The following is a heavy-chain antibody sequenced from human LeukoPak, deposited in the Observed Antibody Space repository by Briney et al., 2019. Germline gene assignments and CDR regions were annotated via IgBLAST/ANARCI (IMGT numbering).Heavy chain of an antibody. CDR2: IYYSGST. J-gene: IGHJ3*02. Sequence: PSETLSLTCTVSGGSISSYYWSWIRQPPGKGLEWIGYIYYSGSTNYNPSLKSRVTISVKTSTNQFSLKLSSVTAADTAVYYCARAAHYDFWRGYYSSFCAFDIWGQGTMVTVSS. D-gene: IGHD3-3*01. CDR3: ARAAHYDFWRGYYSSFCAFDI. V-gene: IGHV4-59*08. CDR1: GGSISSYY.